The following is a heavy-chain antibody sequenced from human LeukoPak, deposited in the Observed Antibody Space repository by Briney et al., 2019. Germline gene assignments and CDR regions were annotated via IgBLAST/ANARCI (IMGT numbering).Heavy chain of an antibody. CDR1: GFTFSSYG. V-gene: IGHV3-33*01. CDR2: IWYDGSNK. CDR3: ARAYYDILTGYYSGSSTTFDY. J-gene: IGHJ4*01. D-gene: IGHD3-9*01. Sequence: GGSLRLSRAASGFTFSSYGMHWVRQAPGKGLEWVAVIWYDGSNKYYADSVKGRFTISRDNSKNTLYLQMNSLRAEDTAVYYCARAYYDILTGYYSGSSTTFDYWGQESLVTVSS.